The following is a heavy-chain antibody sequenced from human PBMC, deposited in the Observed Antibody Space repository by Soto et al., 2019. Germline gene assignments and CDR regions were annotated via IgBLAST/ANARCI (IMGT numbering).Heavy chain of an antibody. CDR1: AFTFSSYS. Sequence: PGESLKISCVGSAFTFSSYSLNWVRQAPGKGLEWVSSITSGSSFIDYADSVKGRFTISRDDAKNSLFLQMSSLRADDTAVYYCARSQRDGAMDVWGQGTTVTVSS. J-gene: IGHJ6*02. V-gene: IGHV3-21*01. D-gene: IGHD2-21*01. CDR3: ARSQRDGAMDV. CDR2: ITSGSSFI.